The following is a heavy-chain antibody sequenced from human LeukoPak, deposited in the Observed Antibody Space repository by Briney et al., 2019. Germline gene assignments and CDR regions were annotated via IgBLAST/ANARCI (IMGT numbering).Heavy chain of an antibody. D-gene: IGHD6-6*01. CDR1: GGSISSGGYY. Sequence: NPSETLSLTCTVSGGSISSGGYYWSWIRQHPGKGLEWIGYIYYSGSTYYNPSLKSRVTISVDTSKNQFSLKLSSVTAADTAVYYCARAPGPYSSSDYWGQGTLVTVSS. V-gene: IGHV4-31*03. CDR2: IYYSGST. CDR3: ARAPGPYSSSDY. J-gene: IGHJ4*02.